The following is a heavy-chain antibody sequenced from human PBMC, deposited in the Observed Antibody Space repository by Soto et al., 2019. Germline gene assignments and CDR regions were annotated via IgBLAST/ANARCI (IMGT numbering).Heavy chain of an antibody. V-gene: IGHV3-48*03. Sequence: GGSLRLSCAASGFTFSSYEMNWVRQAPGKGLEWVSYISSSGSTIYYADSVKGRFTISRDNAKNSLYLQMNSLRAEDTAVYYCARGYCSGGSCGMDVWGQGTTVTVYS. CDR3: ARGYCSGGSCGMDV. CDR2: ISSSGSTI. D-gene: IGHD2-15*01. CDR1: GFTFSSYE. J-gene: IGHJ6*02.